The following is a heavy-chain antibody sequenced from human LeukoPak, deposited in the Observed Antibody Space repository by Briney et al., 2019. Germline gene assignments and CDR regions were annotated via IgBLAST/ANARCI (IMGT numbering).Heavy chain of an antibody. D-gene: IGHD6-13*01. J-gene: IGHJ6*02. Sequence: SVKVSCKASGGTFSSYAISWVRQAPGQGLEWMGRIIPILGTANYAQKFQGRVTITADKSTSTAYMELSSLRSEDTAVYYCARDQRVRGSIAAAGPNYYYYGMDVWGQGTTVTGSS. CDR2: IIPILGTA. CDR1: GGTFSSYA. CDR3: ARDQRVRGSIAAAGPNYYYYGMDV. V-gene: IGHV1-69*04.